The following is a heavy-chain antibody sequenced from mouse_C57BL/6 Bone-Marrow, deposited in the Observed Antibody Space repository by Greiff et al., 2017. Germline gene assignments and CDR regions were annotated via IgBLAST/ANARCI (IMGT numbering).Heavy chain of an antibody. D-gene: IGHD1-1*01. V-gene: IGHV1-19*01. J-gene: IGHJ2*01. CDR1: GYTFTDYY. CDR3: ARSITTVVATWGEFDYFDY. Sequence: EVQLQQSGPVLVKPGASVKMSCKASGYTFTDYYMNWVKQSHGKSLEWIGVINPCNGGTSYNQKFKGKATLTVDKSSSTAYMELNSLTSEDSAVYYCARSITTVVATWGEFDYFDYWGQGTTLTVSS. CDR2: INPCNGGT.